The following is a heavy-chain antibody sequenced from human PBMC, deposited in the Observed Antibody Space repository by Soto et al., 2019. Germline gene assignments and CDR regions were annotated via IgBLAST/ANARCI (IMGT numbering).Heavy chain of an antibody. J-gene: IGHJ6*02. CDR2: ISAYNGNT. Sequence: ASVKVSCKASGYTFTSYGISWVQQAPGQGLEWMGWISAYNGNTNYAQKLQGRVTMTTDTSTSTAYMELRSLGSDDTAVYYCAREAVYSSSRVRDGMDVWGQGTTVTVSS. V-gene: IGHV1-18*01. D-gene: IGHD6-6*01. CDR1: GYTFTSYG. CDR3: AREAVYSSSRVRDGMDV.